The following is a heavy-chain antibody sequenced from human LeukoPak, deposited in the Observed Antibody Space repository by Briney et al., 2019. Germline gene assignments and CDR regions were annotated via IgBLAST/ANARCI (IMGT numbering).Heavy chain of an antibody. J-gene: IGHJ2*01. V-gene: IGHV4-59*01. CDR1: GGSINNFY. Sequence: SETLSLTCSVSGGSINNFYWSWVRQPPGKGLEWIGQIDHGGGTKYNPSLKSRVTLLVDMSKNQFSLKLTSVTAADTAVYYCARDPPDNWNYEWYFDLWGRGTLVTVSS. CDR3: ARDPPDNWNYEWYFDL. D-gene: IGHD1-7*01. CDR2: IDHGGGT.